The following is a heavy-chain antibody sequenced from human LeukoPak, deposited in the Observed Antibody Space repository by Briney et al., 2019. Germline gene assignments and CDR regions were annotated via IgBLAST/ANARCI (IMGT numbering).Heavy chain of an antibody. J-gene: IGHJ4*02. V-gene: IGHV4-4*07. D-gene: IGHD6-6*01. Sequence: PSETLSLTCTVSGGSLSSYYWSWIRQPAGKGLEWIGRIYTSESTNYNPSLKSRVTMSVDTSKNQFSLKLSSVTAADTAVYYCARVSAARNFDYWGQGTLVTVSS. CDR3: ARVSAARNFDY. CDR2: IYTSEST. CDR1: GGSLSSYY.